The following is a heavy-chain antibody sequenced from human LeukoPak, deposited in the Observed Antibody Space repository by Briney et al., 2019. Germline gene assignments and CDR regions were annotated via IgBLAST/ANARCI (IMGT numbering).Heavy chain of an antibody. CDR3: TRDFVF. J-gene: IGHJ4*02. CDR1: GFAFSTCW. Sequence: GGSQRLSCAASGFAFSTCWMDWVRQAPGKGLEWVGNINQDGSVKHYVDSVRGRFTISRDNARNSVYLQMSALRVEDTAVYYCTRDFVFWGQGSLVTAPS. D-gene: IGHD3-3*01. V-gene: IGHV3-7*01. CDR2: INQDGSVK.